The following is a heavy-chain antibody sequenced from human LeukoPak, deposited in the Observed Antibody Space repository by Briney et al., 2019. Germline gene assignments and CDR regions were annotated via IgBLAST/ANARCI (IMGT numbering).Heavy chain of an antibody. CDR1: GGSISSGDYY. V-gene: IGHV4-30-4*01. Sequence: SQTLSLTCTVSGGSISSGDYYWSWIRQPPGKGLEWIGYIYYSGSIYYNPSLKSRVTISVDTSKNQFSLKLCSVTAADTAVYYCARADYYGSGSYLPYYYYGMDVWGQGTTVTVSS. CDR3: ARADYYGSGSYLPYYYYGMDV. D-gene: IGHD3-10*01. J-gene: IGHJ6*02. CDR2: IYYSGSI.